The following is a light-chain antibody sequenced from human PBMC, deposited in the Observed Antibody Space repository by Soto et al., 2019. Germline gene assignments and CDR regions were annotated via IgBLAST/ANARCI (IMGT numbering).Light chain of an antibody. Sequence: QSALTQPPSASGSPGQSVTISCTGTSSDVGGYDYVSWYQQHPGKAPKLMIYEVNKRPSGVSNRFSGSKSANTASLTISGLQADDEADYYCSSFTSSSTQVFGGGTKLTVL. J-gene: IGLJ3*02. CDR2: EVN. CDR3: SSFTSSSTQV. V-gene: IGLV2-14*01. CDR1: SSDVGGYDY.